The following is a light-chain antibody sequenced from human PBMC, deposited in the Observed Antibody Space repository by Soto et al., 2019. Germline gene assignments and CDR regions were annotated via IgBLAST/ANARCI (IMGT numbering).Light chain of an antibody. V-gene: IGKV1-39*01. CDR1: QDITNY. CDR3: QQTYRTLT. CDR2: GAS. Sequence: DIQMTQSPSSLSASIGDRVTITCRASQDITNYLNWYQQKPGKAPKLLIYGASNLQSGVTSRFSGSGSGTDFTLTISSLQPEDFATYYCQQTYRTLTFGPGTKVDSK. J-gene: IGKJ3*01.